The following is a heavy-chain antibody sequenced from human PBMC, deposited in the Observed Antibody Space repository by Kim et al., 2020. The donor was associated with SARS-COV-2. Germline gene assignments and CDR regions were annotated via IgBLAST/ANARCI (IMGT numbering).Heavy chain of an antibody. J-gene: IGHJ6*02. D-gene: IGHD5-12*01. Sequence: QKFKGRVTITADESTSTAYMGLSSLRSEDTAVYYCARALLEWLRYYGMDVWGQGTTVTVSS. CDR3: ARALLEWLRYYGMDV. V-gene: IGHV1-69*01.